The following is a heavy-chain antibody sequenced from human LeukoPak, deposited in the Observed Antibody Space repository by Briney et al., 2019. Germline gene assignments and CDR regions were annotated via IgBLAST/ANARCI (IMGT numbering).Heavy chain of an antibody. J-gene: IGHJ6*03. Sequence: SGTLSLTCAVYGGSFSGYYWSWIRQPPGKGLEWIGEINHSGSTNYNPSLKSRVTISVDTSKNQFSLKLSSVTAADTAVYYCARRGGVPAAAFYYYYYMDVWGKGTTVTVSS. CDR2: INHSGST. CDR1: GGSFSGYY. V-gene: IGHV4-34*01. D-gene: IGHD2-2*01. CDR3: ARRGGVPAAAFYYYYYMDV.